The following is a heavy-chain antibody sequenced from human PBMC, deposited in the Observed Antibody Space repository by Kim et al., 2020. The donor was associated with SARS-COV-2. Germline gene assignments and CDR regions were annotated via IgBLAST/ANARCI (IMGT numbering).Heavy chain of an antibody. CDR3: AKDLGYYDSSGYSPE. V-gene: IGHV3-23*01. CDR1: GFTFSSYA. CDR2: ISGSGGST. D-gene: IGHD3-22*01. Sequence: GGSLRLSCAASGFTFSSYAMSWVRQAPGKGLEWVSAISGSGGSTYYADSVKGRFTISRDNSKNTLYLQMNSLRAEDTAVYYCAKDLGYYDSSGYSPEWGQGTLVTVSS. J-gene: IGHJ4*02.